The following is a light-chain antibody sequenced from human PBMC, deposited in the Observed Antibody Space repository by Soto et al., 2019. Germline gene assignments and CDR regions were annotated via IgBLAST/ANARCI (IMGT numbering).Light chain of an antibody. CDR3: QQYGSSPRT. CDR1: QSVDIS. J-gene: IGKJ1*01. CDR2: GAS. Sequence: EIVLTQSPATLSVSPGERVILSCRASQSVDISLAWYQQKPGQAPRLLIYGASTRATDMPGTFSGRGSGTEFTLTITSLRPEDFAVYYCQQYGSSPRTFGQGSKVDI. V-gene: IGKV3-15*01.